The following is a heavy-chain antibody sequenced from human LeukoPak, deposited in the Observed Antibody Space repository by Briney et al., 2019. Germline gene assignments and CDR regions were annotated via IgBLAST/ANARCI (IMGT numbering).Heavy chain of an antibody. Sequence: PGGSLRLSCAASGFTFNNFGMHWVRQAPGKGLEWVSFIGYEGVHKYYADSVKGRFTISKDNSKATLYLQMNSLRHEDTAVYYCAKDLHGGYSSDYWGQGTLVTVFS. CDR1: GFTFNNFG. V-gene: IGHV3-30*02. J-gene: IGHJ4*02. CDR2: IGYEGVHK. CDR3: AKDLHGGYSSDY. D-gene: IGHD4-23*01.